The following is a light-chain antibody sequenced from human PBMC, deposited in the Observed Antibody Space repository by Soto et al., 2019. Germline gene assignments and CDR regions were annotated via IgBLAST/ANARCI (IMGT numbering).Light chain of an antibody. V-gene: IGKV3-20*01. CDR1: QSVTSSF. CDR3: QLYGSYMFT. Sequence: VVLTQSPGTLSLSPGERATLSCRTSQSVTSSFLSWFQQKPGQPPRLLLYGASRRAAGTPDRFSGSGSGTDFTLIISRLEPEDSAVYHCQLYGSYMFTFGQGTKLEI. CDR2: GAS. J-gene: IGKJ2*01.